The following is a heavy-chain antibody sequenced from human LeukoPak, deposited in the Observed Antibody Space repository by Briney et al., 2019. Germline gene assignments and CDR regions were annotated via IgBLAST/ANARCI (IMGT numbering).Heavy chain of an antibody. CDR2: ISGSGGST. D-gene: IGHD1/OR15-1a*01. CDR1: GFTFSSYA. J-gene: IGHJ4*02. V-gene: IGHV3-23*01. Sequence: GGSLRLSCAASGFTFSSYATSWVRQAPGKGLEWVSAISGSGGSTYYADSVKGRFTISRDNSKNTLYLQMNSLRAEDTAVYYCAKGTKPVMTIPDYWGQGILVTVSS. CDR3: AKGTKPVMTIPDY.